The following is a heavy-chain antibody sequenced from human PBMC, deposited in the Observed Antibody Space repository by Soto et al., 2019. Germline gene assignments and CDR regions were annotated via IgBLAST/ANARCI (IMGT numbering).Heavy chain of an antibody. V-gene: IGHV4-34*01. Sequence: SETLSLTCAVYGGSFSGYYWSWIRQPPGKGLEWIGEINHSGSTNYNPSLKSRVTISVDTSKNQFSLKLSSATAADTAVYYCARSAPVAVYAIRWFDPWGQGTLVTVSS. CDR2: INHSGST. CDR3: ARSAPVAVYAIRWFDP. J-gene: IGHJ5*02. CDR1: GGSFSGYY. D-gene: IGHD2-8*01.